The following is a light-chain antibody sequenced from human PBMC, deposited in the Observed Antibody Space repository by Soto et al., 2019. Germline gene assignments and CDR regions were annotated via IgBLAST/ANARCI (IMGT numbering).Light chain of an antibody. V-gene: IGLV2-11*01. CDR1: SSDVGGYNY. J-gene: IGLJ2*01. CDR3: CSYAGSYTEV. CDR2: DVS. Sequence: QSALTQPRSVSGSPGQSVTISCTGTSSDVGGYNYLSWYQQHPGKAPKFMIYDVSKRPSGVPDRCSGSKSGNTASLTISGLQAEDEADYYSCSYAGSYTEVFGGGTKVTVL.